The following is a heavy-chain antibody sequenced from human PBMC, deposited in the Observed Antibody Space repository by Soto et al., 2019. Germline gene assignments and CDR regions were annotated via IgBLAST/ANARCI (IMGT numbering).Heavy chain of an antibody. CDR2: INHSGST. CDR1: GGSFSGYY. J-gene: IGHJ5*02. V-gene: IGHV4-34*01. D-gene: IGHD3-10*01. Sequence: SETLSLTCAVYGGSFSGYYWSWIRQPPGKGLEWIGEINHSGSTNYNPSLKSRVTISVDTSKNQFSLKLSSVTAADTAVYYCARALYYYGSGSYYPSWGQGTLVTVSS. CDR3: ARALYYYGSGSYYPS.